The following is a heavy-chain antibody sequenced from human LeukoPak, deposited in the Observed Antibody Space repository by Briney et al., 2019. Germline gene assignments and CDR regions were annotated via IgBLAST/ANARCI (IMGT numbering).Heavy chain of an antibody. CDR1: GDSFTIND. Sequence: ASVKVSCKASGDSFTINDINWVRQATGQGLKWMGWMNPNSGNTGYAQKFQGRVTMTRNTSISTAYMELTDLRSEDTAVYYCARVTAGGTWTFDIWGQGTTVTVSS. J-gene: IGHJ3*02. V-gene: IGHV1-8*01. D-gene: IGHD6-13*01. CDR3: ARVTAGGTWTFDI. CDR2: MNPNSGNT.